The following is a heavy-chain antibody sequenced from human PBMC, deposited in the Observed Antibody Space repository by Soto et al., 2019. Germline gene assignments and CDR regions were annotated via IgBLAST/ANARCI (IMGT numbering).Heavy chain of an antibody. Sequence: PSETLSLTCTVSGGSISSYYRSWIRQPPGKGLEWIGYIYYSGSTNYNPSLKSRVTISVDTSKNQFSLKLSSVTAADTAVYYCARVNNYYGSGSYYFDYWGQGTLVTVSS. J-gene: IGHJ4*02. CDR2: IYYSGST. CDR3: ARVNNYYGSGSYYFDY. V-gene: IGHV4-59*08. D-gene: IGHD3-10*01. CDR1: GGSISSYY.